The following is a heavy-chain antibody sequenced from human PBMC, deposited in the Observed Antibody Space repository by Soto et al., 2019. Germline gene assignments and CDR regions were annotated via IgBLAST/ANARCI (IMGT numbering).Heavy chain of an antibody. CDR3: SRYWESSVSTWSFGGL. J-gene: IGHJ4*02. D-gene: IGHD3-16*01. CDR1: GGTYSPYT. Sequence: QVQLVQSGAEVKKPGSSVKVSCKSSGGTYSPYTINWVRQAPGQGLEWMGRIIPFLGVTNYGLKFQARVTITADKATNTAYMEMRGLRFEDTAVYYCSRYWESSVSTWSFGGLWCRGTLVTVSS. V-gene: IGHV1-69*02. CDR2: IIPFLGVT.